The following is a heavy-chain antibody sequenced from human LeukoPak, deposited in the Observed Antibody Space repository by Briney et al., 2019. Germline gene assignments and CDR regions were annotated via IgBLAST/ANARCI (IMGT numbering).Heavy chain of an antibody. CDR3: VRFYGSSGYYFDY. CDR2: IYYSGST. Sequence: PSETLSLTCAVYGGSFSGYYWSWIRQHPGKGLEWIGYIYYSGSTYYNPSLKSRVTISVDTSKNQFSLKLSSVTAADTAVYYCVRFYGSSGYYFDYWGQGTLVTVSS. J-gene: IGHJ4*02. D-gene: IGHD3-22*01. CDR1: GGSFSGYY. V-gene: IGHV4-31*11.